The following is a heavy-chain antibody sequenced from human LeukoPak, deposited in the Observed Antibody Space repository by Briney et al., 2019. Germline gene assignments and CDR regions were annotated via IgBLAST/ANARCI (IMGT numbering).Heavy chain of an antibody. Sequence: ASVKVSCKASGGTFSSYAISWVRQAPGQGLEWMGWTNPNSGGTNYAQKFQGRVTMTRDTSISTVYMELSSLRSEDTAVYYCARGGCGGDCSNNWFDPWGQGTLVTVSS. CDR2: TNPNSGGT. J-gene: IGHJ5*02. CDR3: ARGGCGGDCSNNWFDP. CDR1: GGTFSSYA. D-gene: IGHD2-21*02. V-gene: IGHV1-2*02.